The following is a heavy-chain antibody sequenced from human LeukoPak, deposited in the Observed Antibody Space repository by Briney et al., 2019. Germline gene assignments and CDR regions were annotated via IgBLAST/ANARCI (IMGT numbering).Heavy chain of an antibody. CDR3: VIFIMGTTTSDY. CDR1: GGSFSNYC. V-gene: IGHV4-34*01. Sequence: SETLSLTCAVFGGSFSNYCLHWIRQPPGKGLEWIGEIDHSGNTKYNPSLKNRLTISVDTSKNQFSLNLSSVTATAVYYCVIFIMGTTTSDYWGHRNPVTVSS. J-gene: IGHJ4*01. CDR2: IDHSGNT. D-gene: IGHD1-26*01.